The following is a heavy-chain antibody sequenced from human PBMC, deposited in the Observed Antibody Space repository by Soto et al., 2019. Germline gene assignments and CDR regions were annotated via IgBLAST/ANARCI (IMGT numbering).Heavy chain of an antibody. V-gene: IGHV1-69*13. CDR2: IIPIFGTA. J-gene: IGHJ6*02. CDR3: AREYYYGSGSYFPPHYYYGMDV. Sequence: EASVKVSCKASGGTFSSYAISWVRQAPGQGLEWMGGIIPIFGTANYAQKFQGRVTITADESTSTAYMELSSLRSEDTAVYYCAREYYYGSGSYFPPHYYYGMDVWGQGTTVTVSS. D-gene: IGHD3-10*01. CDR1: GGTFSSYA.